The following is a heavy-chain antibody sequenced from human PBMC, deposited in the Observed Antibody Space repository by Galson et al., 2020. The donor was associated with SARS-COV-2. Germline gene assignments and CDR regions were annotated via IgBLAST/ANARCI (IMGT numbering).Heavy chain of an antibody. Sequence: SHTLPLTCAIPGASVSTNSVAWNWIRQSPSRGLEWLGRTYYSSKWYYDYAVSVNSRITINPDTSKNQFSLQLNSVTPEDTAVYYCARGLAGGNYYDPFDYWGQGSLVTVSS. CDR1: GASVSTNSVA. J-gene: IGHJ4*02. V-gene: IGHV6-1*01. D-gene: IGHD1-26*01. CDR3: ARGLAGGNYYDPFDY. CDR2: TYYSSKWYY.